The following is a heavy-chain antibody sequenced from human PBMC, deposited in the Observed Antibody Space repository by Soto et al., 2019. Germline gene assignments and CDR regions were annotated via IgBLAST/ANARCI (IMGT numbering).Heavy chain of an antibody. V-gene: IGHV3-30-3*01. J-gene: IGHJ6*02. CDR3: ARATYLLNDYSNWPDYYYGMDV. CDR2: ISYDGSNK. D-gene: IGHD4-4*01. CDR1: GFTFSSYA. Sequence: GGSLRLSCAASGFTFSSYAMHWVRQAPGKGLEWVAVISYDGSNKYYADSVKGRFTISRDNSKNTLYLQMNSLRAEDTAVYYCARATYLLNDYSNWPDYYYGMDVWGQGTTVTVSS.